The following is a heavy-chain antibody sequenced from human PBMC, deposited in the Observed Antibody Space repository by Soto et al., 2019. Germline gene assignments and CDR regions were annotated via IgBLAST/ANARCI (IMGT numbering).Heavy chain of an antibody. Sequence: PSETLSLTCTVSGGSISSYYWSWIRQHPGKGLEWIGYIYYSGSTYYNPSLKSRVTISVDTSKNQFSLKLSSVTAADTAVYYCVSPEGYYDSSGYTLDYWGQGALVTVSS. CDR2: IYYSGST. V-gene: IGHV4-59*08. CDR1: GGSISSYY. J-gene: IGHJ4*02. CDR3: VSPEGYYDSSGYTLDY. D-gene: IGHD3-22*01.